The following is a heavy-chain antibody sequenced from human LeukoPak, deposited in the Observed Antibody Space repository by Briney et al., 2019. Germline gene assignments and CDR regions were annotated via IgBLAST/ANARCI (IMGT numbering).Heavy chain of an antibody. Sequence: ASVKVSCKASGYSFTNHAIHWVRQAPGQGLEWMGWINTNTGSPTYAQAFTGRFVFSLDTSVSTAYLQISSLKAEDTAVYYCACYDCGDYWGQGTLVTVSS. V-gene: IGHV7-4-1*02. CDR2: INTNTGSP. CDR1: GYSFTNHA. D-gene: IGHD2-2*01. J-gene: IGHJ4*02. CDR3: ACYDCGDY.